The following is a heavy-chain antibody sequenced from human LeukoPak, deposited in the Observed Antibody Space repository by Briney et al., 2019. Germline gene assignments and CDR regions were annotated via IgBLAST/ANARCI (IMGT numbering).Heavy chain of an antibody. CDR1: GGSISSGSYY. CDR2: IYTSGST. D-gene: IGHD7-27*01. J-gene: IGHJ4*02. Sequence: SETLSLTCTVSGGSISSGSYYWSWIRQPAGTGLEWIGRIYTSGSTNHNPSLKSRVTISVDTSKNQFSLKLSSVTAADTAVYYCARGLGFDYWGQGILVTVSS. CDR3: ARGLGFDY. V-gene: IGHV4-61*02.